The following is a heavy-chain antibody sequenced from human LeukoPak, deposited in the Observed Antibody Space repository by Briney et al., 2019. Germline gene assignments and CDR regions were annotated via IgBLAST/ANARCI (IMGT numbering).Heavy chain of an antibody. V-gene: IGHV1-46*01. CDR1: GYTFIDYY. D-gene: IGHD2-15*01. CDR3: ARKFGGSGYYFDY. J-gene: IGHJ4*02. CDR2: INPRGGST. Sequence: ASVHVSCKASGYTFIDYYTQWVRQAPGQGLEWMGTINPRGGSTRHAQRFQGRVTMTRDTSTSTLYMELSSPTSEDTAVYYCARKFGGSGYYFDYWGQGTLVTVSS.